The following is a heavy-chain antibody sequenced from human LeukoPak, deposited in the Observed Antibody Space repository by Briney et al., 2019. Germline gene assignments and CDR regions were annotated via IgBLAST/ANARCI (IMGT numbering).Heavy chain of an antibody. CDR3: ARTSSGYSFAFDY. D-gene: IGHD3-22*01. CDR2: INPNSGGT. J-gene: IGHJ4*02. V-gene: IGHV1-2*02. Sequence: ASVKVSCKASGYTFTGYYMHWVRQAPGQGLEWMGWINPNSGGTNYAQKFQGRVTMTTDTSTSTAYMELRSLRSDDTAVYYCARTSSGYSFAFDYWGQGTLVTVSS. CDR1: GYTFTGYY.